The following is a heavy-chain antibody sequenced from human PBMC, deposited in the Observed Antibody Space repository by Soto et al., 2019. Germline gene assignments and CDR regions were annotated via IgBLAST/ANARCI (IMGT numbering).Heavy chain of an antibody. J-gene: IGHJ4*02. Sequence: SETLSLTCAVYGGSFSGYYWSWIRQPPGKGLEWIGEINHSGSTNYNPSLKSRVTISVDTSKNQFSLKLSSVTAADTAVYYCARFKPGEGSGGSCHDYWGQGTLVTVSS. CDR1: GGSFSGYY. CDR3: ARFKPGEGSGGSCHDY. V-gene: IGHV4-34*01. D-gene: IGHD2-15*01. CDR2: INHSGST.